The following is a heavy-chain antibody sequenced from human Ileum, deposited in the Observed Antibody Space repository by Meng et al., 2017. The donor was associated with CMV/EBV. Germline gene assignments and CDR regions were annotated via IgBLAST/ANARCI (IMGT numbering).Heavy chain of an antibody. CDR1: GGSINSNNYY. V-gene: IGHV4-39*07. CDR3: ARDITGSHFDH. Sequence: QVQLQESGPGLVKPSEPLSLTCPVSGGSINSNNYYRGWIRQPPGKGLEWIGSIYYNGNTPYNPSLKSRVTISLDTSKNQFSLRLSSVTAADTAVYYCARDITGSHFDHWGQGVLVTVSS. CDR2: IYYNGNT. J-gene: IGHJ4*02. D-gene: IGHD1-20*01.